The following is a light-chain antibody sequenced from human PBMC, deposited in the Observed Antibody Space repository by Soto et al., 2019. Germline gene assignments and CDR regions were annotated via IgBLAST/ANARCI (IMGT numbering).Light chain of an antibody. J-gene: IGKJ5*01. V-gene: IGKV1-12*01. Sequence: DIQMTQSPSSVSASVGDRVTITCRASQSISSCLAWYQQKPGPVPKLLIYAASSLQRGVPSRFSGRGAGTEFTLTITSLQPEDCGTYYCQQGDSGRITFGQGTRLEIK. CDR2: AAS. CDR3: QQGDSGRIT. CDR1: QSISSC.